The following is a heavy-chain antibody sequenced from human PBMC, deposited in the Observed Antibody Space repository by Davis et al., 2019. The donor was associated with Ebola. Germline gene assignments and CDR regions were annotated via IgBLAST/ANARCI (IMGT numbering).Heavy chain of an antibody. CDR2: IIPILGIA. D-gene: IGHD4-17*01. J-gene: IGHJ3*02. Sequence: SVKVSCKASGGTFSSYAISWVRQAPGQGLEWMGRIIPILGIANYAQKFQGRVTMTRDTSTSTAYMELSSLRSEDTAVYYCASQYGLGDAFDIWGQGTMVTVSS. V-gene: IGHV1-69*04. CDR3: ASQYGLGDAFDI. CDR1: GGTFSSYA.